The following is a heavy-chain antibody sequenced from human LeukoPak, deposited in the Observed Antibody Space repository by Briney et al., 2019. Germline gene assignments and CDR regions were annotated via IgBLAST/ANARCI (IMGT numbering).Heavy chain of an antibody. J-gene: IGHJ6*02. CDR2: INPNSGGT. V-gene: IGHV1-2*02. Sequence: ASVKVSCKASGYTFTGYYMHWVRQAPGQGLEWMGWINPNSGGTNYAQKFQGRVTMNRDTSISTVYMEVNGLRSDDTAVYYCANLMGTAYYYDMDVWGQGTTVTVSS. CDR3: ANLMGTAYYYDMDV. CDR1: GYTFTGYY. D-gene: IGHD1/OR15-1a*01.